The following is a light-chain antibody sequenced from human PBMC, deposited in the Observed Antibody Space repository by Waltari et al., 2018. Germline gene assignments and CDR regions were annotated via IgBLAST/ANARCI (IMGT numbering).Light chain of an antibody. CDR3: AAWDDSLSGWV. CDR1: SSNIGSNY. CDR2: RNN. V-gene: IGLV1-47*01. Sequence: QSVLTQPPSVSGTPGQRVTISCSGSSSNIGSNYVHWYQHLPGTAPKLLIYRNNQRPSGVPARFSGSKSGTSASLAISGLRSEDEADYYCAAWDDSLSGWVFGGGPKLTVL. J-gene: IGLJ3*02.